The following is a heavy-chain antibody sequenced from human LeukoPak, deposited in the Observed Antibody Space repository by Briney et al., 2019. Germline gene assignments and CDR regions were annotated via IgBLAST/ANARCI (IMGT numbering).Heavy chain of an antibody. CDR1: GFTFSSYR. CDR2: ISSSSSYI. V-gene: IGHV3-21*01. J-gene: IGHJ5*02. D-gene: IGHD3-9*01. CDR3: ARDRYFDWGVWFAP. Sequence: PGGSLRLSCAASGFTFSSYRMNWVRQAPGKGVEGVSSISSSSSYIYYADSVKGRFTISRDNAKNSLYLQMNSLRAEDTAVYYCARDRYFDWGVWFAPWGQGTLVTVSS.